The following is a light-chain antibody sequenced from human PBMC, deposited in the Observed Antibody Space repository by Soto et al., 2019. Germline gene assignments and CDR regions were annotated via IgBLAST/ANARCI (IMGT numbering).Light chain of an antibody. V-gene: IGKV3-20*01. CDR3: QQYGSSPIT. J-gene: IGKJ5*01. Sequence: EFALTQSPGGLSLSPGERASLSCRASQSVSSSYLAWYQQKPGQAPRLLVYGASSRATGIPDRFSGFGSGTDFTLTISRLEPEDFAVYFCQQYGSSPITFGQGTRLEIK. CDR1: QSVSSSY. CDR2: GAS.